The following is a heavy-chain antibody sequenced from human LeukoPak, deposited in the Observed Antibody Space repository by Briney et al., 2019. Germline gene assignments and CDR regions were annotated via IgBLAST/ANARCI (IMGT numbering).Heavy chain of an antibody. V-gene: IGHV5-10-1*01. D-gene: IGHD3-10*01. CDR3: ASGSGTYSPDY. J-gene: IGHJ4*02. CDR2: IAPTDSYT. Sequence: GESLKISCKGSGYIFTSYWIGWVRQMPGKGLEWMGMIAPTDSYTNYSPSFQGHVTISVDKSISTAYLQWSSLKASDTAMYFCASGSGTYSPDYWGQGTLVTVSS. CDR1: GYIFTSYW.